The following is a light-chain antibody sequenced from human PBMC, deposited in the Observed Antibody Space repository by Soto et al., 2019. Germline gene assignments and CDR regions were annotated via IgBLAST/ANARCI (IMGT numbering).Light chain of an antibody. CDR2: HVT. V-gene: IGLV2-14*03. Sequence: QSALTQPASVSGSPGQSITISCTGTSSDIGHYDYVSWYQQHPGKAPKLMIYHVTSRPSGVSNRYSGSKSGNSASLTISGLQADAEAYSYCCSLTTSHTYVFGSGTKLTVL. J-gene: IGLJ1*01. CDR1: SSDIGHYDY. CDR3: CSLTTSHTYV.